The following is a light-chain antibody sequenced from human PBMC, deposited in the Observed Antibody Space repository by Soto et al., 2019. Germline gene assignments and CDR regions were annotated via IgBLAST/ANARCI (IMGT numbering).Light chain of an antibody. J-gene: IGLJ1*01. CDR2: EVT. V-gene: IGLV2-14*01. Sequence: QSALTQPASVSGSPGQSITISCSGTSSDVGGYDYVSWYQQHPGKAPKVMIYEVTNRPSGVSDRFSGSKTDNTASLTISRLQAEDEADYYCISYTSSTLFVFGTGTKLTVL. CDR1: SSDVGGYDY. CDR3: ISYTSSTLFV.